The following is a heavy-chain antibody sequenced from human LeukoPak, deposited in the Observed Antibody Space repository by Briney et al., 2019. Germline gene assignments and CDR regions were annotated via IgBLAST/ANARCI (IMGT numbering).Heavy chain of an antibody. D-gene: IGHD4-17*01. J-gene: IGHJ6*02. CDR1: GGTFTNYA. CDR3: AGDSSMATTRAPYYYYYLDV. V-gene: IGHV1-69*13. CDR2: IIPLLGTP. Sequence: GASVKVSCKASGGTFTNYAISWVRQAPGQGLEWMGGIIPLLGTPNYAQKFQGRVTITADDSTSTAYMELTNLRSEDTAVYYCAGDSSMATTRAPYYYYYLDVWGQGTTVTVSS.